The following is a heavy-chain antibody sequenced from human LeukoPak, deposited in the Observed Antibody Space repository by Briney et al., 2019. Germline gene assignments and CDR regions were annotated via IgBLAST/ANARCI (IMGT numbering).Heavy chain of an antibody. CDR1: GFTFSNYA. Sequence: GGSLRLPCAASGFTFSNYAMSWVRQAPGKGLEGVSGISGSGGYTSYADSVKGRFTISRDNSKNTLYLQMNSLRAEDKGVYYCAERGELRQFDYWGQGTLVTVSS. CDR2: ISGSGGYT. D-gene: IGHD1-26*01. J-gene: IGHJ4*02. CDR3: AERGELRQFDY. V-gene: IGHV3-23*01.